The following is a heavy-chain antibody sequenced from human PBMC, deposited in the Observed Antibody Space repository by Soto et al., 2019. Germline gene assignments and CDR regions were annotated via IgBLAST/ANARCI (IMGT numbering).Heavy chain of an antibody. CDR2: IYYTGST. CDR1: GDSISTFY. CDR3: ARAISSSIPSYFDH. Sequence: SETLSLTCSVSGDSISTFYWSWIRQPPGKGLEWIGYIYYTGSTNYNPSLKSRVTISVDTSKNQFSLKLSSMTAADTVIYFCARAISSSIPSYFDHWGQGTLVTVSS. D-gene: IGHD2-2*02. J-gene: IGHJ4*02. V-gene: IGHV4-59*01.